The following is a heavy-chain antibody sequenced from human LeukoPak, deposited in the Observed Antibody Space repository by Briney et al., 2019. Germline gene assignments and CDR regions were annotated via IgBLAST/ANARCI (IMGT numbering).Heavy chain of an antibody. J-gene: IGHJ5*02. Sequence: PSETLSLTCTVSGGSISSSGYYWGWLRRSPGKGLEWIGSFSYSGSTYYSPSLKSRVTISVDTSKNQFSLKLSSVTAADTAVYYCARGITGTKFDPWGQGTPVTVSS. D-gene: IGHD1-7*01. V-gene: IGHV4-39*07. CDR3: ARGITGTKFDP. CDR1: GGSISSSGYY. CDR2: FSYSGST.